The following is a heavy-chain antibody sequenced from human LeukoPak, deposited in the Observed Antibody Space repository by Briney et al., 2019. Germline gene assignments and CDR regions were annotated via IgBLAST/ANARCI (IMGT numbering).Heavy chain of an antibody. V-gene: IGHV4-31*03. J-gene: IGHJ4*02. Sequence: PSETLSLTCTVSGGSISSGGYYWSWIRQHPGKGLEWIGYIYYSGSTYYNPSLKSRVTISVDTSKNQFSLKLSSETAADTAVYYCARAVTDPFDGSAAFDYWGQGILVSVSS. CDR1: GGSISSGGYY. CDR2: IYYSGST. D-gene: IGHD6-13*01. CDR3: ARAVTDPFDGSAAFDY.